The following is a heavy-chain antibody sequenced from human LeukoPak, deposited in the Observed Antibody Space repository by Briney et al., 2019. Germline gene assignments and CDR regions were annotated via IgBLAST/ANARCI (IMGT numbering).Heavy chain of an antibody. CDR1: GGSFSGYY. J-gene: IGHJ5*02. V-gene: IGHV4-34*01. CDR2: INHSGST. CDR3: ARGEQWLAAWFDP. D-gene: IGHD6-19*01. Sequence: PSETLSLTCAVYGGSFSGYYRSWIRQPPGKGLEWIGEINHSGSTNYNPSLKSRVTISVDTSKNQFSLKLSSVTAADTAVYYCARGEQWLAAWFDPWGQGTLVTVSS.